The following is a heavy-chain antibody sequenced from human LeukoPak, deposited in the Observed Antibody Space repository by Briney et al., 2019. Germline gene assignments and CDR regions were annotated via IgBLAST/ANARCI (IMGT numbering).Heavy chain of an antibody. V-gene: IGHV1-8*03. D-gene: IGHD1-26*01. Sequence: ASVKVSCKASGYTFTSYDINWVRQATGQGLEWMGWMNPNSGNTGYAQKFQGRVTITRNTSISTAYMELSSLGSEDTAVYYCARGRWELVEYYYYYMDVWGKGTTVTVSS. CDR2: MNPNSGNT. J-gene: IGHJ6*03. CDR1: GYTFTSYD. CDR3: ARGRWELVEYYYYYMDV.